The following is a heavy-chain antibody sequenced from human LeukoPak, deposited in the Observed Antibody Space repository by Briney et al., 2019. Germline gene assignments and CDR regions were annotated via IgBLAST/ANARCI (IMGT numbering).Heavy chain of an antibody. CDR3: AKDPIFSGSYGVFDS. CDR1: GFTFSSCA. CDR2: IIDSGNSI. V-gene: IGHV3-23*01. D-gene: IGHD1-26*01. J-gene: IGHJ4*02. Sequence: GGSLRLSCAASGFTFSSCAMSWVRQAPGKGLEWVSTIIDSGNSIYYADSVEGRFAISRDNSKDTLYLQMDSLRAGDTAVYYCAKDPIFSGSYGVFDSWGQGTLVTVSS.